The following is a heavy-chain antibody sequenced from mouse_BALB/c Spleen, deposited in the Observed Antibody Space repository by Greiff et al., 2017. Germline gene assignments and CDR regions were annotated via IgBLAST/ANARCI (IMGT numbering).Heavy chain of an antibody. V-gene: IGHV3-6*02. CDR1: GYSITSGYY. D-gene: IGHD1-1*01. CDR3: AREDYGSSLYYYAMDY. Sequence: EVKLVESGPGLVKPSQSLSLTCSVTGYSITSGYYWNWIRQFPGNKLEWMGYISYDGSNNYNPSLKNRISITRDTSKNQFFLKLNSVTTEDTATYYCAREDYGSSLYYYAMDYWGQGTSVTVSS. CDR2: ISYDGSN. J-gene: IGHJ4*01.